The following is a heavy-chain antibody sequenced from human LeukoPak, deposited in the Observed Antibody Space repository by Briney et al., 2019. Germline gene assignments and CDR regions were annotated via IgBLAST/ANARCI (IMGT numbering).Heavy chain of an antibody. J-gene: IGHJ4*02. D-gene: IGHD3-16*02. CDR2: IIPIFGTA. CDR1: GGTFSSYA. CDR3: ARGGTFGGVIPTRFDY. Sequence: SVKASCKASGGTFSSYAISWVRQAPGQGLEWMGGIIPIFGTANYAQKFQGRVTITADESTSTAYMELSSLRSEDTAVYYCARGGTFGGVIPTRFDYWGQGTLVTVSS. V-gene: IGHV1-69*13.